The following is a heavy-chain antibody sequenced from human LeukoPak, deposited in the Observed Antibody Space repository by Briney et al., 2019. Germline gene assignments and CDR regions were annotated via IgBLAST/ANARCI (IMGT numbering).Heavy chain of an antibody. CDR1: GFTFSSFA. Sequence: PGGSLRLSCAASGFTFSSFAMSWVRQAPGKGLEWVSTISGSGASTYYAHSVKGRFTISRDNSKNTLSLQMSSLRAEDTALYYCAKEWLRFDYWGQGTLVTVSS. CDR3: AKEWLRFDY. V-gene: IGHV3-23*01. J-gene: IGHJ4*02. CDR2: ISGSGAST. D-gene: IGHD5-12*01.